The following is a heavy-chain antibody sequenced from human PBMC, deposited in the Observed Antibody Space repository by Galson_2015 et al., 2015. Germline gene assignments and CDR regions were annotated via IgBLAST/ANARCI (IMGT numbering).Heavy chain of an antibody. CDR2: ISGSGATI. J-gene: IGHJ2*01. CDR1: GFTFSSYS. V-gene: IGHV3-48*01. D-gene: IGHD6-6*01. Sequence: SLRLSCAASGFTFSSYSMNWVRQTPGKGLEWVSYISGSGATIYYADSVKGRFTISRDNAKNSLYPQMDSLRAEDTAVFYCARDQEAPYWYFDLWGRGTLVTVSS. CDR3: ARDQEAPYWYFDL.